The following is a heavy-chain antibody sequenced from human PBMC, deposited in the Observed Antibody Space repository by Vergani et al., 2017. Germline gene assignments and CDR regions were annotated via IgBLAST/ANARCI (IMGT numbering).Heavy chain of an antibody. CDR1: GFSLSSHA. CDR3: ARWGNEKRLDS. V-gene: IGHV3-33*08. D-gene: IGHD1-1*01. CDR2: IWYDGSNK. Sequence: QVQLAESGGGRVQPGRSLRLSCAASGFSLSSHAIHWVRQAPGKGVEWVAVIWYDGSNKYYGDSVKGRFTSSRDNSKNTLYLQMNSLRVEDTAVYYCARWGNEKRLDSWGQGTLVTVSS. J-gene: IGHJ5*01.